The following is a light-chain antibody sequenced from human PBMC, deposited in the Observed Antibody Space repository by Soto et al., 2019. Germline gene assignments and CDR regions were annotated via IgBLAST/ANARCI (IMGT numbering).Light chain of an antibody. J-gene: IGKJ1*01. CDR2: TSS. CDR3: QQSYNTPRT. V-gene: IGKV1-39*01. CDR1: QPISDY. Sequence: DIQMTQSPSSPSASVGDRVTITCRTSQPISDYLNWYQQKPGKAPSLLIYTSSNLQTGVPSRFSGSGSGTHFTLTINSLQPEDFATYYCQQSYNTPRTFGQGTKVDIK.